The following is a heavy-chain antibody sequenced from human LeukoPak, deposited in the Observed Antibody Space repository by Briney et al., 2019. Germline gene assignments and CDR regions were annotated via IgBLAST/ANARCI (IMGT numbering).Heavy chain of an antibody. V-gene: IGHV5-51*01. Sequence: GESLKISCKGFGYSFSRYWIGWVRQMPGKGLEWTGIIYPGDSDTRYSPSFQGQVTISVDQSISTAYLQWSSLKASDTAMYYCARQPTSPTYCGGDCYLDYWGQGTLVTVSS. CDR3: ARQPTSPTYCGGDCYLDY. CDR1: GYSFSRYW. J-gene: IGHJ4*02. CDR2: IYPGDSDT. D-gene: IGHD2-21*02.